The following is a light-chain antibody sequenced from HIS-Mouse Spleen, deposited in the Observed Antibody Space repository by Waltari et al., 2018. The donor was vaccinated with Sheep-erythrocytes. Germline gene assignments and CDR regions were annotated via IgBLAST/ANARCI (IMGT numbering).Light chain of an antibody. J-gene: IGLJ3*02. CDR1: SSDVGSYNL. CDR3: CSYAGSSTPWV. Sequence: QSALTQPASVSGSPGQSITISCTGTSSDVGSYNLASWYQQHPGKAPKLMVYEGSKRPSGVSNRVSGSKSGNTASLTISGLQAEDEADYYCCSYAGSSTPWVFGGGTKLTVL. V-gene: IGLV2-23*01. CDR2: EGS.